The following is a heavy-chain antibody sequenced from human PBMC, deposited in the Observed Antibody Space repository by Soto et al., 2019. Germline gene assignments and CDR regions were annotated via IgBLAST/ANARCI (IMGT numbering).Heavy chain of an antibody. CDR2: TYYRSKWYN. CDR1: GDSVSSNSAA. J-gene: IGHJ5*02. V-gene: IGHV6-1*01. Sequence: SQTLSLTCAISGDSVSSNSAAWNWIRQSPSRGLEWLGRTYYRSKWYNDYAVSVKSRITINPDTSKNQFSLQLNSVTPEDTAVYYCAGIRVVPAAIPNYNWFDPWAQGTLVPVSS. CDR3: AGIRVVPAAIPNYNWFDP. D-gene: IGHD2-2*02.